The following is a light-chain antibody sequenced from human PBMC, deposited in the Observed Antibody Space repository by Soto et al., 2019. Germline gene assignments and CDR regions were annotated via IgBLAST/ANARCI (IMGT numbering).Light chain of an antibody. CDR3: QQHGSSLLT. Sequence: EIVLTQSPGTLTLSPGERATLSCRASQSVATSYLAWYQQKPGQAPRLLIYGASSRATGIPDRFSGSGSGTDFTFTIIRLEPEDFAVYYCQQHGSSLLTFGGGTKVEIK. CDR2: GAS. J-gene: IGKJ4*01. V-gene: IGKV3-20*01. CDR1: QSVATSY.